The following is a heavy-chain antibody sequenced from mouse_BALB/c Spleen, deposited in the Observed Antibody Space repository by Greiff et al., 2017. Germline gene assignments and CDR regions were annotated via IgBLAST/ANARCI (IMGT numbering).Heavy chain of an antibody. CDR3: TRAGIYYYGSSYVGNYAMDY. D-gene: IGHD1-1*01. J-gene: IGHJ4*01. CDR1: GFSFSRYW. Sequence: DVKLVESGGGLVQPGGSLKLSCAASGFSFSRYWMSWVRQAPGPGLEWIGEINPDSSTINYTPSLKDKFIISSDNAKNTLYLQMSKVRSEDTALHYSTRAGIYYYGSSYVGNYAMDYWGQGTAVTVSS. CDR2: INPDSSTI. V-gene: IGHV4-1*02.